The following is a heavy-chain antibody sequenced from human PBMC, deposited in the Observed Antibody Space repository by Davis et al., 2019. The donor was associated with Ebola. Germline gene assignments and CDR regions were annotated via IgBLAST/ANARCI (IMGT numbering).Heavy chain of an antibody. J-gene: IGHJ6*02. CDR3: ASTSIAARNYYYYAMDV. D-gene: IGHD6-6*01. Sequence: MPSETLSLTCAVYGGSFSGYYWSWIRQPPGKGLEWIGEINHSGSTNYNPSLKSRVTISVDTSKNQFSLKLSSVTAADTAVYYCASTSIAARNYYYYAMDVWGQGTTVTVSS. CDR1: GGSFSGYY. CDR2: INHSGST. V-gene: IGHV4-34*01.